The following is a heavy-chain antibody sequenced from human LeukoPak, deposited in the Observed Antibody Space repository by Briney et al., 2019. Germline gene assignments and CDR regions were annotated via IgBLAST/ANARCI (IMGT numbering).Heavy chain of an antibody. CDR1: GYTFTSYY. J-gene: IGHJ4*02. CDR2: INPSGGST. D-gene: IGHD7-27*01. V-gene: IGHV1-46*01. CDR3: ARGSNWRFDY. Sequence: ASVKVSCKASGYTFTSYYMHWLRQAPGQGLEWMGLINPSGGSTNYAQKFQDRVTMTRDTSTSTVYMELSSLRSEDTAVYFRARGSNWRFDYWGQGTLVTVSS.